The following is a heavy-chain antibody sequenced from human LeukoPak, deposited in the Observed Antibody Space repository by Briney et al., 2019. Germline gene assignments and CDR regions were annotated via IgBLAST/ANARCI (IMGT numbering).Heavy chain of an antibody. J-gene: IGHJ4*02. CDR1: GYSIGSGYY. V-gene: IGHV4-38-2*01. CDR3: ASHYYASSGSLFDS. D-gene: IGHD3-22*01. CDR2: VYHTGST. Sequence: SETLSLTCAVSGYSIGSGYYWVWIRQPPGKGLEWIGSVYHTGSTYYHPSLKRRVTISLDTSKNQFSLRLTSVTAADTALYYCASHYYASSGSLFDSWGRGSLVTVSS.